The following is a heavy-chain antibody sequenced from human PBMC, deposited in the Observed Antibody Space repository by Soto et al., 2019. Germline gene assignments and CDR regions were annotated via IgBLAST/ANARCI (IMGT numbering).Heavy chain of an antibody. J-gene: IGHJ5*02. V-gene: IGHV4-34*01. CDR1: GGSFSGYY. D-gene: IGHD3-10*01. CDR3: ARGLRLTMVRGKKNWFDP. CDR2: INHSGST. Sequence: QVQLQQWGAGLLKPSETLSLTCAVYGGSFSGYYWSWIRQPPGKGLEWIGEINHSGSTNYNPSLNSRVTISVDPSTNQFSLKLSSVTAADTAVYYCARGLRLTMVRGKKNWFDPWGQGTLVTVSS.